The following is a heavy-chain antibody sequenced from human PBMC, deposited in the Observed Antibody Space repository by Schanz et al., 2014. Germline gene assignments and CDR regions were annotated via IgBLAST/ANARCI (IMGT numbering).Heavy chain of an antibody. CDR2: IKHDGSVK. CDR1: GFSVGNKY. CDR3: VSQTGSPNY. V-gene: IGHV3-7*01. Sequence: EVQLVASGGGLVQPGGSLRLSCAASGFSVGNKYMNWVRQAPGKGLEWVANIKHDGSVKDYVDSVEGRFTISRDNAKRSLFLQMNSLRVEDTAVYFCVSQTGSPNYWGQGTLVTVSS. J-gene: IGHJ4*02. D-gene: IGHD6-13*01.